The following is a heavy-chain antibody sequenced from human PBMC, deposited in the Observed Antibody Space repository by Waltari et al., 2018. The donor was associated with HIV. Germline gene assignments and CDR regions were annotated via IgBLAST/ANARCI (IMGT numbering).Heavy chain of an antibody. CDR1: GFTFSSYT. Sequence: EVQLVESGGGLVKPGGSLRLSCVASGFTFSSYTMNWVRQAPGKGLEWVSSISYSSSHIYYADSLKGRFTISRDNAKNSLYLQMNSLRAEDTAVYYCARYGGYSGPTLDYWGQGTLVTVSS. D-gene: IGHD5-12*01. J-gene: IGHJ4*02. CDR3: ARYGGYSGPTLDY. CDR2: ISYSSSHI. V-gene: IGHV3-21*01.